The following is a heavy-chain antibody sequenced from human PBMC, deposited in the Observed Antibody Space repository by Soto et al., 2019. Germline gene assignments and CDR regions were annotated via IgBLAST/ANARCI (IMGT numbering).Heavy chain of an antibody. D-gene: IGHD2-2*01. CDR3: ATVGGYCSSTSCHNWFAP. CDR2: FDPEDGET. Sequence: GASVKVSCKVSGYTLTELSMHWVRQAPGKGLEWMGGFDPEDGETIYAQKFQGRVTMTEDTSTDTAYMELSSLRSEDTAVYYCATVGGYCSSTSCHNWFAPWGQGTLVTVSS. V-gene: IGHV1-24*01. CDR1: GYTLTELS. J-gene: IGHJ5*02.